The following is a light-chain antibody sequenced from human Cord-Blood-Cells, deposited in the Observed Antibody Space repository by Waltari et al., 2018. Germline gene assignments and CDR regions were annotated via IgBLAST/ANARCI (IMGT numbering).Light chain of an antibody. CDR3: SPYAGSNNLV. CDR1: SSDVGGYNY. Sequence: QSALTQPPSASGSPGQSVTISCTGTSSDVGGYNYVSWYQQHPGKAPKLMIYEVSKRPSGVPDRFSGSKSGITASLTVSGLQAEDEADYYCSPYAGSNNLVFGGGTKLTVL. V-gene: IGLV2-8*01. J-gene: IGLJ2*01. CDR2: EVS.